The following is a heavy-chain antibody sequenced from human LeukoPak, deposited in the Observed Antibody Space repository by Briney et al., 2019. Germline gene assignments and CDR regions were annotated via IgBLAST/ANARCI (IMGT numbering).Heavy chain of an antibody. Sequence: PGGSLRLSCAASGFTFSSYTMSWVRQAPGKGLEWVSAISGSGGSTYYSDSVKGRFTISRDNSKNTLYLQMNSLRAEDTAVYYCARDLVDSSGIFDYWGQGTLVTVSS. V-gene: IGHV3-23*01. CDR2: ISGSGGST. CDR1: GFTFSSYT. D-gene: IGHD3-22*01. CDR3: ARDLVDSSGIFDY. J-gene: IGHJ4*02.